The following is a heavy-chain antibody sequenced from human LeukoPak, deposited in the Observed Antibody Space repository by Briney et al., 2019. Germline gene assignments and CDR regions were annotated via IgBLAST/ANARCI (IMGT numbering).Heavy chain of an antibody. Sequence: GGSLRLSCAASGFTFSSYWMSWVRQAPGKGLEWVANIKQDGSEKYYVDSVKGRFTISRDNDKNSLYLQMNSLRAEDTAVYYCAKSDYYDSSGYYYHDYWGQGTLVTVSS. CDR2: IKQDGSEK. D-gene: IGHD3-22*01. J-gene: IGHJ4*02. V-gene: IGHV3-7*01. CDR3: AKSDYYDSSGYYYHDY. CDR1: GFTFSSYW.